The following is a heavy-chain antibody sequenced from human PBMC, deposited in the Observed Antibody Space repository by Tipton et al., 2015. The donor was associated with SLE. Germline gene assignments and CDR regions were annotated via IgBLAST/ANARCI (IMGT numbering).Heavy chain of an antibody. CDR2: IYNRGGT. Sequence: TLSLTCTVSGVSMSSYYWTWIRQPSGKGLEWVGNIYNRGGTNYSPSLKSRVTMSIDTSKSQFSLNLSSVTAADTAIYYCARSFEMGSIHTWGQGTLVTVSS. CDR1: GVSMSSYY. D-gene: IGHD5-24*01. CDR3: ARSFEMGSIHT. V-gene: IGHV4-59*08. J-gene: IGHJ5*02.